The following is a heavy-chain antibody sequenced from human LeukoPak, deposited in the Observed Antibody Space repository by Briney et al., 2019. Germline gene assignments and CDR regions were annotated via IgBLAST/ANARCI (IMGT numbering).Heavy chain of an antibody. V-gene: IGHV5-51*01. CDR3: ARLGTYWSNYYFEY. J-gene: IGHJ4*02. Sequence: RGESLKISCQGSGYSFTTYWIGWVRQMPGKGLECMGIIYPGDSDTRYSPSFQGRVTISADKSINTAYLQWSSLKASDTAMYYCARLGTYWSNYYFEYWGQGTLVTVSS. D-gene: IGHD3-10*01. CDR2: IYPGDSDT. CDR1: GYSFTTYW.